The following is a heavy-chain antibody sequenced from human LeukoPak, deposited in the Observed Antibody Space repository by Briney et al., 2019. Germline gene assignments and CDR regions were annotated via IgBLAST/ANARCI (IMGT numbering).Heavy chain of an antibody. CDR3: SRDRYYYDSSGYYAPPY. J-gene: IGHJ4*02. V-gene: IGHV3-30-3*01. D-gene: IGHD3-22*01. CDR2: ISYDGSNK. Sequence: PGGSLRLSCAASGFTFSSYAMHWVRQAPSKGLERVTVISYDGSNKYYADSVKGRFTISRDNSKNTLYLQMNSLRAEDTAVYYCSRDRYYYDSSGYYAPPYWGQGTLVTVSS. CDR1: GFTFSSYA.